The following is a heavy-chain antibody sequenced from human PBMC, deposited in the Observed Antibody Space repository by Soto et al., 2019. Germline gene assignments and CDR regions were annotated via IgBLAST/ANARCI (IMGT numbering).Heavy chain of an antibody. D-gene: IGHD2-15*01. Sequence: SVKVSCKASGGTFSSYAISWVRQAPGQGLEWMGGIIPIFGTANYAQKFQGRVTITADESTSTAYMELSSLRSEDTAVYYCATLYCSGGSCYRPFDYWGQGTLVTVSS. J-gene: IGHJ4*02. CDR1: GGTFSSYA. CDR2: IIPIFGTA. CDR3: ATLYCSGGSCYRPFDY. V-gene: IGHV1-69*13.